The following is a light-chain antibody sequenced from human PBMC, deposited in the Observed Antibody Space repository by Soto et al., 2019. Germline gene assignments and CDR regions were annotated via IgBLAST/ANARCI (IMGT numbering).Light chain of an antibody. Sequence: SYELTQPPSVSLAPGKTARISCGGNDIGTKSVHWYQQKAGQAPVLVIFYDSDRPSGITERFSASNSGNTATLTISRVEAGDEADYYCQVWHSSGDHVDGSGDHVVFGGGTQLTVL. CDR2: YDS. J-gene: IGLJ2*01. CDR3: QVWHSSGDHVDGSGDHVV. CDR1: DIGTKS. V-gene: IGLV3-21*04.